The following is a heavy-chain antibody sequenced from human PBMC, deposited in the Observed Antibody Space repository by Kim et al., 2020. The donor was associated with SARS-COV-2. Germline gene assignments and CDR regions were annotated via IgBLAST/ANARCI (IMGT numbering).Heavy chain of an antibody. V-gene: IGHV3-30*07. CDR3: ARSNILTGYYSRNRYGLDV. Sequence: KGRLTISRDNAKNTLYLQVNSLRAEDTALYYCARSNILTGYYSRNRYGLDVWGQGTTVTVSS. D-gene: IGHD3-9*01. J-gene: IGHJ6*02.